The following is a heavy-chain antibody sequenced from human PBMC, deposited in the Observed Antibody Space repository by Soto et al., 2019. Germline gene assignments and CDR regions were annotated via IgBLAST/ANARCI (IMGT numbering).Heavy chain of an antibody. J-gene: IGHJ6*02. Sequence: QVQLVESGGGVVQPGRSLRLSCAASGFTFSSYGMHWVRQAPGKGLEWVAVIWYDGSNKYYADSVKSRLTISRDNSKNTLYLQMNSLRAEDTAVYYCARGRGGVMDVWGQGTTVTVSS. CDR2: IWYDGSNK. CDR1: GFTFSSYG. CDR3: ARGRGGVMDV. V-gene: IGHV3-33*01.